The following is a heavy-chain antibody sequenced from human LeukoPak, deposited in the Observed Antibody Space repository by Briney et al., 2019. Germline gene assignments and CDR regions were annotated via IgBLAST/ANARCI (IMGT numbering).Heavy chain of an antibody. J-gene: IGHJ4*02. CDR1: GFTFSSYG. CDR3: ARDKIWGEDYFDY. D-gene: IGHD3-16*01. V-gene: IGHV3-30*02. CDR2: IRYDGSTK. Sequence: GGSLRLSCAASGFTFSSYGMHWVRQAPGKGLEWVAFIRYDGSTKYYADSVKGRFTISRDNSKNTLYLQMNSLRAEDTAVYYCARDKIWGEDYFDYWGQGTLVTVSS.